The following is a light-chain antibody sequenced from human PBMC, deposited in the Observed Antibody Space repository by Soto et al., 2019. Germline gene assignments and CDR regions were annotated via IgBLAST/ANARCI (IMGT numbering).Light chain of an antibody. CDR3: CSYAGSHYV. V-gene: IGLV2-11*01. J-gene: IGLJ1*01. CDR2: DVN. Sequence: QSVLTQPRSVSGSPGQTVTISCTGTSRDVGGYNYVSWYQQHPGKAPKLMIYDVNKRPSGVPDRFSGSKSGNTASLTISGLQAEDEADYYCCSYAGSHYVFGTGTKVTVL. CDR1: SRDVGGYNY.